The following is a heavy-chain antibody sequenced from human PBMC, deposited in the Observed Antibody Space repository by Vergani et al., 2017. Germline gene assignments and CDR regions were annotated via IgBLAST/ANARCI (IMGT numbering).Heavy chain of an antibody. J-gene: IGHJ5*02. CDR3: ARDHEAQVLWFGELLSPPYNWFDP. D-gene: IGHD3-10*01. Sequence: QVQLVQSGAEVKKPGASVKVSCKASGYTFTSYGISWVRQAPGQGLEWMGWISAYNGNTNYAQKLQGRVTMTTATSTSTAYMELRSLRSDATAVYYCARDHEAQVLWFGELLSPPYNWFDPWGQGTLVTVSS. CDR1: GYTFTSYG. CDR2: ISAYNGNT. V-gene: IGHV1-18*01.